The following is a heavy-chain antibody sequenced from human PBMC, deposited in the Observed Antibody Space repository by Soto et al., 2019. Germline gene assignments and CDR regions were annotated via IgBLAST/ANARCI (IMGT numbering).Heavy chain of an antibody. Sequence: QVHLVQSGAEVKKPRASVKVSCKASGYTFTSYGITWVRQAPGQGLEWMGWISAHNGNTDYAQKLQGRVIVTRDTSTSTAYMELRGLISDDTAVDYCARGRYGDYWGQGALVTVSS. CDR2: ISAHNGNT. CDR3: ARGRYGDY. J-gene: IGHJ4*02. D-gene: IGHD1-1*01. V-gene: IGHV1-18*01. CDR1: GYTFTSYG.